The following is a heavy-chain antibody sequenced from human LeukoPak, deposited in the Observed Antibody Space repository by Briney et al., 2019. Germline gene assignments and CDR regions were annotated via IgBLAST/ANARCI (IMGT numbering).Heavy chain of an antibody. D-gene: IGHD2-2*02. J-gene: IGHJ4*02. Sequence: SETLSLTCTVSGGSISSYYWSWIRQPPGKGLEWIGYIHYSGSTYYNPSLKSRVTISVDTSKNQFSLKLSSVTAADTAVYYCARALGYCSSTSCYSTDHFDYWGQGTLVTVSS. CDR2: IHYSGST. CDR1: GGSISSYY. V-gene: IGHV4-59*01. CDR3: ARALGYCSSTSCYSTDHFDY.